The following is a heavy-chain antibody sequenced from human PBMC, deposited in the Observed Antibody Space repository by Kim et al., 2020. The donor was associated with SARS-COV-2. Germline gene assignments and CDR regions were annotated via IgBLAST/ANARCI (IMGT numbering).Heavy chain of an antibody. CDR2: IYYSGST. V-gene: IGHV4-59*13. CDR3: ARVGQWLVKVGVYYYYYYGMDV. J-gene: IGHJ6*02. CDR1: GGSISSYY. Sequence: SETLSLTCTVSGGSISSYYWSWIRQPPGKGLEWIGYIYYSGSTNYNPSLKSRVTISVDTSKNQFSLKLSSVTAADTAVYYCARVGQWLVKVGVYYYYYYGMDVWGQGTTVTVSS. D-gene: IGHD6-19*01.